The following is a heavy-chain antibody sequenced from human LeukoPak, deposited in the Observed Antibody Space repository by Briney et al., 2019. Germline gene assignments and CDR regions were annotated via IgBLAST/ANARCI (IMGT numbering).Heavy chain of an antibody. CDR1: GYTFTSYD. D-gene: IGHD4-11*01. V-gene: IGHV1-8*01. J-gene: IGHJ5*02. CDR2: MNPNSGNT. CDR3: ARGLYSNYAGWFDP. Sequence: APVKVSCKASGYTFTSYDINWVRQATGQGLEWMGWMNPNSGNTGYAQKFQGRGTMTRNTSISTDYMELSSLRSEDTAVYYCARGLYSNYAGWFDPWGQGTLVTVSS.